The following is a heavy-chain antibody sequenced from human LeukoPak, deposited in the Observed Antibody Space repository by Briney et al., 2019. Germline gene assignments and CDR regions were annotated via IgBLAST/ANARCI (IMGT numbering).Heavy chain of an antibody. D-gene: IGHD1-26*01. Sequence: GASVKVSCKASGYTFTSYDINWVRQATGQGLEWMGWMNPNSGNTGYAQKFQGRVTMTRNTSISTAYMELSSLRSEDTAVYYCAADLSGSYRYWGMYAFDIWGQGTMVTVSS. CDR3: AADLSGSYRYWGMYAFDI. CDR1: GYTFTSYD. V-gene: IGHV1-8*01. CDR2: MNPNSGNT. J-gene: IGHJ3*02.